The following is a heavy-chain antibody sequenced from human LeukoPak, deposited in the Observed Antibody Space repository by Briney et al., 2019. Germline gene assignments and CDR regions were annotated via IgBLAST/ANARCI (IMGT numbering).Heavy chain of an antibody. D-gene: IGHD3-10*01. V-gene: IGHV4-59*01. CDR1: GGSISSYY. CDR2: IYYSGNT. Sequence: PSETLSLTCTVSGGSISSYYWSWIRQPPGKGLEWIGYIYYSGNTNYNPSLKSRVTISVDTSKNQFSLKLSSVTAADTAVYYCARGGGITMVRGVFMFDYWGQGTLVTVSS. CDR3: ARGGGITMVRGVFMFDY. J-gene: IGHJ4*02.